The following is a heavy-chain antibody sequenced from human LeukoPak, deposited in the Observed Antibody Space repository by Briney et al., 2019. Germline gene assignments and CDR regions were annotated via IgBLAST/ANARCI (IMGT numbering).Heavy chain of an antibody. CDR1: GYTFTSYD. CDR2: MNPNSGNT. D-gene: IGHD3-3*01. Sequence: GASVKVSCKASGYTFTSYDINWARQATGQGLEWMGWMNPNSGNTGYAQKFQGRVTITRNTSISTAYMELSSLRSEDTAVYYCARVRYDFWSGYRPDAFDIWGQGTMVTVSS. J-gene: IGHJ3*02. V-gene: IGHV1-8*03. CDR3: ARVRYDFWSGYRPDAFDI.